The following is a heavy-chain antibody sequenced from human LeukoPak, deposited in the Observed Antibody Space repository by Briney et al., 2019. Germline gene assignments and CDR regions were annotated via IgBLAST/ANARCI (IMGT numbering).Heavy chain of an antibody. D-gene: IGHD4-17*01. J-gene: IGHJ4*02. CDR1: GDSISSGASY. CDR2: IYHSGTS. CDR3: ARRDVTTHRFDY. V-gene: IGHV4-30-4*01. Sequence: SETLSLTCTVSGDSISSGASYWSWIRRPPGEGLEWIGYIYHSGTSYYNPSLRSRVSISVDTSKNQFSLNVRSVTDADTAVYYCARRDVTTHRFDYWGQGALVTVSS.